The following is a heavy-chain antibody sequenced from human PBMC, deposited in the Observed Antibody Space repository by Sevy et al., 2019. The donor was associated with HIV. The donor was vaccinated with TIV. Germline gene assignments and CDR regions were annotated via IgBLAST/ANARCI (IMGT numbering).Heavy chain of an antibody. J-gene: IGHJ4*02. Sequence: SETLSLTCTVSGGSISSGDYYWSWIRQPPGKGLEWIGYIYYSGSTYYNPSLKSRVTISVDKSKNQFSLKLSSVTAADTAVYYCARDTAAAGTGTFDYWGQGTLVTVSS. CDR2: IYYSGST. CDR1: GGSISSGDYY. V-gene: IGHV4-30-4*01. D-gene: IGHD6-13*01. CDR3: ARDTAAAGTGTFDY.